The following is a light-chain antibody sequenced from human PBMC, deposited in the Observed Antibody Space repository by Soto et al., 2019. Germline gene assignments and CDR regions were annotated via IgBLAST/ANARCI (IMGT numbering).Light chain of an antibody. CDR3: SSWDGSLKGPV. CDR1: SSNIGNNA. V-gene: IGLV1-36*01. J-gene: IGLJ3*02. CDR2: FDD. Sequence: QSVLTQPPSASGTPGQIVAISCSGSSSNIGNNAVDWYQHFPGKSPKLILFFDDLLASGVSDRFSGSKSATSASLAISGLRSEDEAVYFCSSWDGSLKGPVFGGGTKLTVL.